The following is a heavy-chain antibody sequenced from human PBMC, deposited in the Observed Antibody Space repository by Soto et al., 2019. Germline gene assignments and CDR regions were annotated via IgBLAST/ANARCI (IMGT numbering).Heavy chain of an antibody. D-gene: IGHD2-21*02. Sequence: GASVKVSCKASGYTFTSYGISWVRQAPGQGLEWMGWINVGNGNTKYSQKFQGRVTITRDTSASTAYMELSSLRSEDTAVYYCARSIVVVTAADYWGQGTLVTVSS. CDR2: INVGNGNT. J-gene: IGHJ4*02. CDR3: ARSIVVVTAADY. V-gene: IGHV1-3*01. CDR1: GYTFTSYG.